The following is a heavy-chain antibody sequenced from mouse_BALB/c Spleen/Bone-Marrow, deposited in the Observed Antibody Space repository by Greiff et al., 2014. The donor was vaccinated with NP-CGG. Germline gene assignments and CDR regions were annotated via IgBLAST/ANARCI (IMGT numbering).Heavy chain of an antibody. CDR3: TRSAGTGFAY. Sequence: VQLQQSGAELVKPGASVKLSCKASGYTFTSYYMFWVKQRPGQGLEWIGEINPSNGGTVFNEKFKSKVTLTEDKSSSTAYMQLSGLTSEDSAIYYCTRSAGTGFAYWGQGTLVTVSA. V-gene: IGHV1S81*02. D-gene: IGHD3-3*01. CDR2: INPSNGGT. CDR1: GYTFTSYY. J-gene: IGHJ3*01.